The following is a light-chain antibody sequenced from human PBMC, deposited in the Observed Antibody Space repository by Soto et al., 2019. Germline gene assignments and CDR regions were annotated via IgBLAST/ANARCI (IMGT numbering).Light chain of an antibody. CDR1: SSDVRGYNY. Sequence: QSALTQPASVSGSPGQSITISCTGTSSDVRGYNYVSWYQQHPGKAPKLMIYDVSNRPSGVSNRFSGSKSGNTASLTISGLQADDEADYYCSSYTSSSTVVFGGGTKLTVL. V-gene: IGLV2-14*01. CDR2: DVS. J-gene: IGLJ2*01. CDR3: SSYTSSSTVV.